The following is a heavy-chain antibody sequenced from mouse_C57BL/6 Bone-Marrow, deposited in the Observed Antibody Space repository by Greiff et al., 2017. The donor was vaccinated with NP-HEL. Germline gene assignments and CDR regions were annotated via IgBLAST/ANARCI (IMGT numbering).Heavy chain of an antibody. CDR1: GYTFTSYW. Sequence: VQLQQSGAELVMPGASVKLSCKASGYTFTSYWMHWVKQRPGQGLEWIGEIDPSDSYTNYNQKFKGKSTLTVDKSYSTAYMQLSSLTSEDSAVYYCAREDYYGSSYLPYWYFDVWGTGTTVTVSS. J-gene: IGHJ1*03. CDR3: AREDYYGSSYLPYWYFDV. CDR2: IDPSDSYT. V-gene: IGHV1-69*01. D-gene: IGHD1-1*01.